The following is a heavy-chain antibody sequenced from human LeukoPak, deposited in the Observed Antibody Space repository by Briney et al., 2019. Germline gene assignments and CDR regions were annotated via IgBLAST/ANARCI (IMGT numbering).Heavy chain of an antibody. Sequence: GGSLRLSCAASGFTFSSYWMHWVRQAPGKGLVWVSRINSDGSSTYYADSVKGRFTISRDNAKNTLYLQMNSLRAEDTAVYYCARVGSDWNDVRYNWFDPWGQGTLVTVSS. V-gene: IGHV3-74*01. CDR2: INSDGSST. J-gene: IGHJ5*02. CDR1: GFTFSSYW. CDR3: ARVGSDWNDVRYNWFDP. D-gene: IGHD1-1*01.